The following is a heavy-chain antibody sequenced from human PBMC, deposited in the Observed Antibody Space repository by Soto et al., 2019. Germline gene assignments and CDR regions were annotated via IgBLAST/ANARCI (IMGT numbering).Heavy chain of an antibody. CDR2: ISYDGSKK. Sequence: QVQLVESGGGVVQPGRSLRLSCAASGFTFSSYAMHWVRQAPGKGLEWVAVISYDGSKKYHEDSVKGRFTISRDNSEKSLCLLIDSLRAEATAVYYCANATSRDYYYYDGMAVWGQGTTVTVSS. CDR1: GFTFSSYA. V-gene: IGHV3-30-3*01. J-gene: IGHJ6*02. CDR3: ANATSRDYYYYDGMAV.